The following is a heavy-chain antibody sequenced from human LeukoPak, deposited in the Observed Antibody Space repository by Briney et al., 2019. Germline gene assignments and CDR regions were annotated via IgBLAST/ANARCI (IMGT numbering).Heavy chain of an antibody. Sequence: PSETLSLTCTVSGGSISSYYWTWIRQPPGKGLEWIGYIYYSGSTNYNPSLNSRVTISVDTSKNQFSLKLSSVTAADTAVYYCARDYDSNWFDPWAQGTLVTVSS. J-gene: IGHJ5*02. CDR3: ARDYDSNWFDP. V-gene: IGHV4-59*01. CDR2: IYYSGST. CDR1: GGSISSYY. D-gene: IGHD3-16*01.